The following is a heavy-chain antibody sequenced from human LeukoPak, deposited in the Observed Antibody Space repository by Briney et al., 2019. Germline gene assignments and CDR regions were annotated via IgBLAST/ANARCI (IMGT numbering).Heavy chain of an antibody. CDR1: GGSFNLYS. J-gene: IGHJ6*03. CDR3: ASRETFYFYYMDV. V-gene: IGHV4-34*01. CDR2: IGHGGSI. D-gene: IGHD1-26*01. Sequence: SSETLSLTCTVSGGSFNLYSWTWIRQPPGKGLEWMAEIGHGGSINFNPSLKSRVTVSLDTSKNQFSLSLSSVTAADTAVYYCASRETFYFYYMDVWGNGTTVTVFS.